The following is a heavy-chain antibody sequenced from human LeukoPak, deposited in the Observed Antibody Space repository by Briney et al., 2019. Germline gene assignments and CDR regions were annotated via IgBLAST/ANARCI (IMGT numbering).Heavy chain of an antibody. V-gene: IGHV4-59*01. CDR3: ARDIDGYNALDY. J-gene: IGHJ4*02. D-gene: IGHD5-24*01. Sequence: SETLSLSCTVSGGSISNYYWSWIRQPPGKGLEWVGYIYYSGSTNYNPSLKSRVTISVDTSKNQFSLKLSSVTAADTAVYYCARDIDGYNALDYWGQGTLVTVSS. CDR2: IYYSGST. CDR1: GGSISNYY.